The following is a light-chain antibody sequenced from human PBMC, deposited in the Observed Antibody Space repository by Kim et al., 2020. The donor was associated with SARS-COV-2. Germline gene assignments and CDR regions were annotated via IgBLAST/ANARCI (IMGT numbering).Light chain of an antibody. CDR2: GKN. CDR3: NSRDRSGNHLV. CDR1: SLRSYY. V-gene: IGLV3-19*01. Sequence: AFRHTVRITCPGDSLRSYYASRYQQKPRQAPVLVIYGKNNRPSGIPGRFSGSSSGNTASLTITGSQAEDEADYFCNSRDRSGNHLVFGGGTQLTVL. J-gene: IGLJ2*01.